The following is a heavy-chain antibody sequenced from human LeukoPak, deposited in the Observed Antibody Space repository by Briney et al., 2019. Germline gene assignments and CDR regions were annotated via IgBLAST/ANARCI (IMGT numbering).Heavy chain of an antibody. Sequence: KPSETLSLTCTVSGGSISSSSYYWGWIRQPPGKGLEWIGGIYYSGSTYYNPSLKSRVTISVDTSKNQFSLKLSSVTAADTAVYYCASRGITGTRGDYWGQGTLVTVSS. CDR2: IYYSGST. CDR1: GGSISSSSYY. CDR3: ASRGITGTRGDY. D-gene: IGHD1-7*01. J-gene: IGHJ4*02. V-gene: IGHV4-39*07.